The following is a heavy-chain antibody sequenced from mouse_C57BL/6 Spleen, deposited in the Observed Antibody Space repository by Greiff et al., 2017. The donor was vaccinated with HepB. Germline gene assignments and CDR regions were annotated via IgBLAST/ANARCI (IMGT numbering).Heavy chain of an antibody. V-gene: IGHV1-55*01. D-gene: IGHD1-1*01. Sequence: VQLQQSGAELLKPGASVKMSCKASGYTFTSYWITWVKQRPGQGLEWIGDIYPGSGSTNYNEKFKSKATLTVDTSSSTAYMQLSSLTSEDSAVYYCARFGLTEGYWGQGTTLTVSS. CDR2: IYPGSGST. CDR1: GYTFTSYW. J-gene: IGHJ2*01. CDR3: ARFGLTEGY.